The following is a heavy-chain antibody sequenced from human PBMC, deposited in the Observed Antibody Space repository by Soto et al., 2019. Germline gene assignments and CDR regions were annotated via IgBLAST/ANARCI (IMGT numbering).Heavy chain of an antibody. CDR1: GGSINTYY. Sequence: QVQLQESGPGLVKPSETLALICTVSGGSINTYYWSWIRQPPGKALEWIAYVHYSGTTNFTPSLKSRVPLAVDTSKNQCSLNLRSVTAADTAVYYCAGGSSGWSSLDFWGQGTLVTVSS. CDR2: VHYSGTT. D-gene: IGHD6-19*01. CDR3: AGGSSGWSSLDF. V-gene: IGHV4-59*01. J-gene: IGHJ4*02.